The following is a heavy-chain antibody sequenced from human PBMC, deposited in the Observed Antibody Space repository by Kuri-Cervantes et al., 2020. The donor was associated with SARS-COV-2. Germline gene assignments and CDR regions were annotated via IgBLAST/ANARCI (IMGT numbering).Heavy chain of an antibody. J-gene: IGHJ4*02. CDR3: ARGYYSHFDY. CDR2: INPNSGGT. D-gene: IGHD1-26*01. Sequence: ASVKVSCKASGYTFTDYYINWVRQAPGQGLEWMGWINPNSGGTNYAQRYQGWVTMTRDTSTRTAYMELSRLTSDDTAVYFCARGYYSHFDYWGQGTLVTVSS. CDR1: GYTFTDYY. V-gene: IGHV1-2*04.